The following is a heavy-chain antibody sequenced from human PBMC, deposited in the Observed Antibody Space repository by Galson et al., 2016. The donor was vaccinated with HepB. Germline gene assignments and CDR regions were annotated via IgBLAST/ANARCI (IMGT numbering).Heavy chain of an antibody. J-gene: IGHJ3*01. D-gene: IGHD2-21*02. CDR2: INHSGST. CDR1: GGSFSVYY. Sequence: ETLSLTCAVYGGSFSVYYWSWIRQPPGKGLEWIGEINHSGSTNYNPSLKSRVNISVDTSKNQFSLKATSVTAADTGVYYCATTYCGGDCYHVYAFDFWGQGTMVTVSS. CDR3: ATTYCGGDCYHVYAFDF. V-gene: IGHV4-34*01.